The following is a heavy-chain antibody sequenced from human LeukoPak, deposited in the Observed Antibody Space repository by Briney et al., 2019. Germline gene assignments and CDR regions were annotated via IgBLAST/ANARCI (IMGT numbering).Heavy chain of an antibody. Sequence: GGSLRLSCAASGFTVSNNYMTWVRQAPGKGLEWVSAISGSGGSTYYADSVKGRFTISRDNSKNTLYLQMNSLRAEDTAVYYCAKPKGIAVAGTDYFDYWGQGTLVTVSS. J-gene: IGHJ4*02. V-gene: IGHV3-23*01. D-gene: IGHD6-19*01. CDR3: AKPKGIAVAGTDYFDY. CDR2: ISGSGGST. CDR1: GFTVSNNY.